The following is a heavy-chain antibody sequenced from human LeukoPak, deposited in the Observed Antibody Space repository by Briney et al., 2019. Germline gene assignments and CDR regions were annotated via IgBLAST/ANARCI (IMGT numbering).Heavy chain of an antibody. Sequence: GGSLRLSCAASGFTFSSYAMHWVRQAPGKGLEWVAVISYDGSNKYYADSVKGRFTISRDNSKNTLYLQMNSLRAEDTAVYYCARDLWLEVGADDAFDIWGQGTMVTVSS. CDR2: ISYDGSNK. CDR1: GFTFSSYA. CDR3: ARDLWLEVGADDAFDI. J-gene: IGHJ3*02. D-gene: IGHD1-26*01. V-gene: IGHV3-30*04.